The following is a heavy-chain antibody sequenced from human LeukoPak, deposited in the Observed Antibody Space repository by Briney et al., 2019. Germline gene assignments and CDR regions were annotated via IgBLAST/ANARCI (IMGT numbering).Heavy chain of an antibody. Sequence: SETLSLTCAVSGGSISSSNWWSWVRQPPGKGLEWTGEIYHSGSTNYNPSLKSRVTISVDTSKNQFSLKLSSVTAADTAVYYCASTSSYDFWSGYYPRYYYYGMDVWGQGTTVTVSS. CDR2: IYHSGST. CDR3: ASTSSYDFWSGYYPRYYYYGMDV. CDR1: GGSISSSNW. V-gene: IGHV4-4*02. D-gene: IGHD3-3*01. J-gene: IGHJ6*02.